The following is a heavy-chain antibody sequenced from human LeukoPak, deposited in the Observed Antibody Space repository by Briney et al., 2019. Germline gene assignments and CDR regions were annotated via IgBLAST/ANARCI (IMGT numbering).Heavy chain of an antibody. J-gene: IGHJ4*02. D-gene: IGHD3-22*01. CDR2: IYYSGST. CDR3: ARPPHYYDTSGYSV. V-gene: IGHV4-61*01. CDR1: GGSISSSSYY. Sequence: SETLSLTCTVSGGSISSSSYYWSWIRQPPGKGLEWIGYIYYSGSTNYNPSLKSRVTISVDTSKNQFSLRLNSVTAADTAVYYCARPPHYYDTSGYSVWGQGTLVTVSS.